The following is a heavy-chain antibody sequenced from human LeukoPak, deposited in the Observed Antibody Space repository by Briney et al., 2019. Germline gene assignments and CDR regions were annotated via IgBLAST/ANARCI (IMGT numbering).Heavy chain of an antibody. Sequence: GGSLRLSCAASGFTVSSNYMSWVRQAPGKGLEWVSVIYSGGSTYYADSVKGRFTISRDNSKNTLYLQMNSLRAEDTAVYYCARAPGKIATGGYFDYWGQGTLVTVSS. V-gene: IGHV3-66*01. D-gene: IGHD7-27*01. J-gene: IGHJ4*02. CDR3: ARAPGKIATGGYFDY. CDR2: IYSGGST. CDR1: GFTVSSNY.